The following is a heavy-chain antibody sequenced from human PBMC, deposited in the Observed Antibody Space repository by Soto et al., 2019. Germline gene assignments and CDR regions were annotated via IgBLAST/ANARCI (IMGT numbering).Heavy chain of an antibody. D-gene: IGHD4-17*01. J-gene: IGHJ4*02. CDR3: ARENGDSDLNFDY. CDR2: INPNSGGT. CDR1: GYTFTGYY. Sequence: ASVKVSCKASGYTFTGYYMHWVRLAPGQGLEWMGWINPNSGGTNYAQKFQGWVTMTRDTSISTAYMELSRLRSDDTAVYYCARENGDSDLNFDYWGQGTLVTVSS. V-gene: IGHV1-2*04.